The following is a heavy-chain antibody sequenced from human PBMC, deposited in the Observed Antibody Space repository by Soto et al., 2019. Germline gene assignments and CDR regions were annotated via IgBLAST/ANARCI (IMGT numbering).Heavy chain of an antibody. Sequence: GGSLRLSCAASGFTFSSYSMNWVRQAPGKGLEWVSSISSSSSYIYYADSVKGRFTISRDNAKNSLYLQMNSLRAEDTAVYYCARDEQQLVEADYYGMDVWGQGTTVTVSS. V-gene: IGHV3-21*01. CDR3: ARDEQQLVEADYYGMDV. J-gene: IGHJ6*02. CDR2: ISSSSSYI. D-gene: IGHD6-13*01. CDR1: GFTFSSYS.